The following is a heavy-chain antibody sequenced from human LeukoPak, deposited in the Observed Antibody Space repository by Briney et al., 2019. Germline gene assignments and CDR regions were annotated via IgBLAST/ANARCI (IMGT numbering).Heavy chain of an antibody. CDR3: ARNLISSSGYVFDY. CDR2: IYYSGST. D-gene: IGHD5-12*01. J-gene: IGHJ4*02. V-gene: IGHV4-59*08. CDR1: GGSISSYY. Sequence: SETLSLTCTVSGGSISSYYWSWIRQPPGKGLEWIGYIYYSGSTNCNPSLKSRVTISVDTSKNQFSLKLSSVTAADTAVYYCARNLISSSGYVFDYWGQGTLVTVSS.